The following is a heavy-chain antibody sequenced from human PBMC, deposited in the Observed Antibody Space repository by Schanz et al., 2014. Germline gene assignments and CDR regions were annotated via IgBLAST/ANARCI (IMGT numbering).Heavy chain of an antibody. CDR3: ARDAVALVPEYFMDV. CDR2: VTWDGGYT. Sequence: EVQLVESGGVVVQPGGSLRLSCAGSGFTFDDYTMHWVRQPPGKGLEWVSLVTWDGGYTYYADSVKGRFTISRDNSMNTLHLQMDGLRVEDTAVYYCARDAVALVPEYFMDVWGKGTPVTVSS. D-gene: IGHD2-15*01. CDR1: GFTFDDYT. V-gene: IGHV3-43*01. J-gene: IGHJ6*03.